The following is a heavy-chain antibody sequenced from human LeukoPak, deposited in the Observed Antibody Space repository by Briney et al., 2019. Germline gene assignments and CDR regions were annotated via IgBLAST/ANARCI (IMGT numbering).Heavy chain of an antibody. Sequence: GGSLRLSCAASGFTFSSYSMNWVRQAPGKGLEWVSSISSSSSYIYYADSVKGRFTISRDNAKSSLYLQMNSLRAEDTAVYYCARGAVGNMVRGVIDYWGQGTLVTVSS. CDR2: ISSSSSYI. CDR3: ARGAVGNMVRGVIDY. CDR1: GFTFSSYS. D-gene: IGHD3-10*01. J-gene: IGHJ4*02. V-gene: IGHV3-21*01.